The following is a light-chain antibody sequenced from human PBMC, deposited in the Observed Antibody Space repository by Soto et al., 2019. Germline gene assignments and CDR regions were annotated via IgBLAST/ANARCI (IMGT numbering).Light chain of an antibody. J-gene: IGLJ1*01. CDR1: SSDVGTYNL. Sequence: QSALTQPASVSGSHGQSITISCTGASSDVGTYNLVSWYQHHPGKAPKLMIYEGNKRPSGISNRFSGSKSGDTASLTISGLQAEDEADYYCCPYVGSGIFYVFGTGTKLTVL. V-gene: IGLV2-23*03. CDR3: CPYVGSGIFYV. CDR2: EGN.